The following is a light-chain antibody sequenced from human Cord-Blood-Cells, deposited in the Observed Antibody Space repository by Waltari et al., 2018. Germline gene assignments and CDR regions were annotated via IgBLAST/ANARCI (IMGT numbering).Light chain of an antibody. V-gene: IGKV1-8*01. Sequence: AIRMTQSPSSFSASTGDRVTITCRASQGISSYLAWYQQKPGKAPKPLIYAASTLQSGVPSRFSGSGSGTDFTLTISCLQSEDFATYYCQRYYSYPQTFGQGTKVEIK. CDR2: AAS. J-gene: IGKJ1*01. CDR1: QGISSY. CDR3: QRYYSYPQT.